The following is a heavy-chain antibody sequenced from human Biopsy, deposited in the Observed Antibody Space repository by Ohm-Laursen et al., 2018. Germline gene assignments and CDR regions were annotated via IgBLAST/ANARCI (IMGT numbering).Heavy chain of an antibody. CDR1: EFTLSGYS. J-gene: IGHJ2*01. D-gene: IGHD6-19*01. CDR3: ARGLGSGWYGYFDV. Sequence: SLRLSCSASEFTLSGYSMNWVRQAPGRGLEWVSYINVYSNKKYYADSVKGRFTISRDNSKNTLYLQINTLTLEDTAFYYCARGLGSGWYGYFDVWGRGTLVTVSS. CDR2: INVYSNKK. V-gene: IGHV3-48*04.